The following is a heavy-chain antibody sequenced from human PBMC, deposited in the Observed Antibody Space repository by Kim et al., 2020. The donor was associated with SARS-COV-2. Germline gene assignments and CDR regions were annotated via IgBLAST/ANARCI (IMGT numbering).Heavy chain of an antibody. D-gene: IGHD3-10*01. V-gene: IGHV4-4*02. CDR1: GGSISSSNW. CDR2: IYHSGST. J-gene: IGHJ4*02. CDR3: AREGRLWLGELPGNYFDY. Sequence: SETLSLTCAVSGGSISSSNWWSCVRQPPGKGLEWIGEIYHSGSTNYNPSLKSRVTISVDKSKNQFSLKLSSVTAADTAVYYCAREGRLWLGELPGNYFDYWGPGTLVTVSS.